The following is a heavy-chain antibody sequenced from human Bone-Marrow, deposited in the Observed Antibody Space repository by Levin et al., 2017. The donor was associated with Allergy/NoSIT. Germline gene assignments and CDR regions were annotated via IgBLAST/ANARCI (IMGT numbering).Heavy chain of an antibody. D-gene: IGHD3-10*01. J-gene: IGHJ5*02. CDR1: GGSINSAGYY. V-gene: IGHV4-31*03. CDR3: ARDKYYGSGNTDWLDP. CDR2: IYSIGGP. Sequence: SETLSLTCTVSGGSINSAGYYWSWIRQFPGTGLEYIGYIYSIGGPYYNPSLKSRVSISLDTSQNHFSMKLTSGTAADTAVYFCARDKYYGSGNTDWLDPWGQGTLVTVS.